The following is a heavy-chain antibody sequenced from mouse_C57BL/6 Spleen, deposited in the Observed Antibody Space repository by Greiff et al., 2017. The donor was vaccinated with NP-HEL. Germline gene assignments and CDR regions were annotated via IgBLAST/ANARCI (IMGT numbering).Heavy chain of an antibody. D-gene: IGHD2-4*01. CDR3: ARYDYDGWFAY. CDR1: GFTFSDYY. CDR2: ISNGGGST. J-gene: IGHJ3*01. V-gene: IGHV5-12*01. Sequence: EVNVVESGGGLVQPGGSLKLSCAASGFTFSDYYMYWVRQTPEKRLEWVAYISNGGGSTYYPDTVKGRFTISKDNAKNTLYQQMSRLKSEDTAMYYCARYDYDGWFAYWGQGTLVTVSA.